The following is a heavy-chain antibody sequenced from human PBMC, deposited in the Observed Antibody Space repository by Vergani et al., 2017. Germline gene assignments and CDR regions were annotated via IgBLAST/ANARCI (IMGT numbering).Heavy chain of an antibody. CDR1: GYSFTSYW. V-gene: IGHV5-10-1*03. CDR2: IDPSDSYT. Sequence: EVQLVQSGAEVKKPGESLRISCKGSGYSFTSYWISWVRQMPGKGLEWMGRIDPSDSYTNYRPSFQGHVTISADKSISTAYLQWSSLKASDTAMYYCASVGWSYYDSSGYYYAPGGWFDPWGQGTLVTVSS. D-gene: IGHD3-22*01. J-gene: IGHJ5*02. CDR3: ASVGWSYYDSSGYYYAPGGWFDP.